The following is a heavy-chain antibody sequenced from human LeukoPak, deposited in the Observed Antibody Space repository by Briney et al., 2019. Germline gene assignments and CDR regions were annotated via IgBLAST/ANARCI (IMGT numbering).Heavy chain of an antibody. CDR3: ASLTMVRGVISEVDY. V-gene: IGHV1-18*01. J-gene: IGHJ4*02. CDR1: GYTFASYG. Sequence: GASVKVSCKASGYTFASYGIGWVRQAPGQGLEWLGWISAYNGNTNYAQKLQGRVTMTTDTSTSTAYMELRSLRSDDTAVYYCASLTMVRGVISEVDYWGQGTLVTVSS. CDR2: ISAYNGNT. D-gene: IGHD3-10*01.